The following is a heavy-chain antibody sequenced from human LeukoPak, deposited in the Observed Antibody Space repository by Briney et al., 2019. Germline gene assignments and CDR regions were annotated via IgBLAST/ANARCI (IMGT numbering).Heavy chain of an antibody. V-gene: IGHV4-34*01. CDR3: ARSFMDV. CDR1: GGSFCGYY. Sequence: SETLSLTCAVYGGSFCGYYWSWIRQPPGKGLEWIGEINHSGSTNYNPSLKSRVTISVDTSKNQFSLKLSSVTAADTAVYYCARSFMDVWGKGTTVTVSS. CDR2: INHSGST. J-gene: IGHJ6*04.